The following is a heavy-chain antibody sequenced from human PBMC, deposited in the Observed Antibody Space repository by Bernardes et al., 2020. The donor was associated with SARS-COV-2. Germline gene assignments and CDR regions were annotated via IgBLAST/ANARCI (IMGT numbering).Heavy chain of an antibody. CDR1: GFAVSDSY. V-gene: IGHV3-66*02. J-gene: IGHJ3*02. CDR3: TRGVFGQDAFDI. D-gene: IGHD3-16*01. Sequence: GGSLRLSCAAPGFAVSDSYMNWVRQAPGKGLEWVASFYSGGSTYYADSVRGRFTLSRDTSGNTLHLQMNSLRSGDTALYYCTRGVFGQDAFDIWGQGTMVTVSS. CDR2: FYSGGST.